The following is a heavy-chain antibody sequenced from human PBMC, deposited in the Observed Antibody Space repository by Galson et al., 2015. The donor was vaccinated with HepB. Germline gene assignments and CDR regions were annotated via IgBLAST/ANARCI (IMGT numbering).Heavy chain of an antibody. Sequence: SLRLSCAASRFTVSSNYMSWVRQAPGKGLEWVSVIYSGGSTYYADSVKGRFTISRDNSKNTLYLQMNSLRAEDTAVYYCARQGAVWMATKYYFDYWGQGTLVTVSS. CDR3: ARQGAVWMATKYYFDY. D-gene: IGHD5-24*01. CDR2: IYSGGST. CDR1: RFTVSSNY. V-gene: IGHV3-66*04. J-gene: IGHJ4*02.